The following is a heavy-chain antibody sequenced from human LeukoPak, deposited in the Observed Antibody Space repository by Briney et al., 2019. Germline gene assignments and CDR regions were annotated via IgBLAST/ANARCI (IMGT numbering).Heavy chain of an antibody. D-gene: IGHD3-10*01. CDR2: ISSSSSYI. CDR1: GFTFSSYS. J-gene: IGHJ4*02. V-gene: IGHV3-21*01. CDR3: ARATRNYYGSGSIDY. Sequence: GGSLTLSCAASGFTFSSYSMNWVRQAPGKGLEWVSSISSSSSYIYYADSVKGRFTISRDNAKNSLYLQMNSLRAEDTAVYYCARATRNYYGSGSIDYWGQGTLVTVSS.